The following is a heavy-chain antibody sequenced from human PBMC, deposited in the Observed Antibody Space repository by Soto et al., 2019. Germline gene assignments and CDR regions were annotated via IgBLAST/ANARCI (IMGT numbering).Heavy chain of an antibody. CDR1: GVTFSSYA. J-gene: IGHJ6*02. V-gene: IGHV1-69*01. Sequence: QVQLVQSGAEVKKPGSSVKVSCKASGVTFSSYAISWVRQAAGQGLEWMGGIIPIFGTANYAQKFQGRVRITADESSSTAYLELVSLGSEDTGVYYCVRDLLKGNVAVTTSVYYYYYGMEGWGLGTKVTVSS. D-gene: IGHD4-4*01. CDR3: VRDLLKGNVAVTTSVYYYYYGMEG. CDR2: IIPIFGTA.